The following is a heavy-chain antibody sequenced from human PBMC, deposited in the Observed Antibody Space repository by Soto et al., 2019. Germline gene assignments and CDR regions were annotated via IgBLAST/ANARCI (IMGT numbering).Heavy chain of an antibody. CDR2: ISGSGGST. V-gene: IGHV3-23*01. Sequence: PGGSLRLSCAASGFTFSSYAMSWVRQAPGKGLEWVSAISGSGGSTYYADSVKGRFTISRDNSKNTLYLQMNSLRAEDTAVYYCAKAFYYYDSSAADAFDIWGQGTMVTVSS. CDR3: AKAFYYYDSSAADAFDI. D-gene: IGHD3-22*01. J-gene: IGHJ3*02. CDR1: GFTFSSYA.